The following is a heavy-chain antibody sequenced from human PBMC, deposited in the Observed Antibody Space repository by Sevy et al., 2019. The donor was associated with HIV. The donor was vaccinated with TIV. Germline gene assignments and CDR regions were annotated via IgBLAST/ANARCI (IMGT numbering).Heavy chain of an antibody. Sequence: GGSLRLSCAASGFSLGTYWMSWVRQAPGKGLEWVANIKQDGSQKYYVDSVEGRFSIYRDNAKNSLYLHMNSLRAEDTAVYYCARVPIISRTGSFDGFDIWGQGATLTVSS. D-gene: IGHD1-1*01. V-gene: IGHV3-7*01. CDR1: GFSLGTYW. CDR2: IKQDGSQK. CDR3: ARVPIISRTGSFDGFDI. J-gene: IGHJ3*02.